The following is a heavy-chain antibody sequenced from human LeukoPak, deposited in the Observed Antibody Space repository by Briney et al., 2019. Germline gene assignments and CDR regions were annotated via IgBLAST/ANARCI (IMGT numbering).Heavy chain of an antibody. Sequence: VPLGGSLRLSCAASGFTFSSYAMSWVRQAPGKGLEWVSAISGSGGSKYYADSVKGRFTISRDNSKNTLYLQMNSLRAEDTAVYYCAKARGMVRMEQWPEFDYWGQGTLVTVSS. J-gene: IGHJ4*02. V-gene: IGHV3-23*01. CDR2: ISGSGGSK. CDR3: AKARGMVRMEQWPEFDY. CDR1: GFTFSSYA. D-gene: IGHD6-19*01.